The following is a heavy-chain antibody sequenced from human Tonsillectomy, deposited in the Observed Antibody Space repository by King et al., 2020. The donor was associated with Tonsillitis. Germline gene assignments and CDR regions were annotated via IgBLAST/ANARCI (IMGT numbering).Heavy chain of an antibody. CDR2: ISPNRGGT. Sequence: QLVQSGADVKKSGASVKVSCKASGYTFTGYYIHWVRQAPVQGLEWMGRISPNRGGTNYAQKFQGRVTLTRDTSIRTVYMELSRLRSDDTSVYYCARVDYYYSSGYFDYWGQGTLVAVSS. D-gene: IGHD3-22*01. V-gene: IGHV1-2*02. CDR1: GYTFTGYY. J-gene: IGHJ4*02. CDR3: ARVDYYYSSGYFDY.